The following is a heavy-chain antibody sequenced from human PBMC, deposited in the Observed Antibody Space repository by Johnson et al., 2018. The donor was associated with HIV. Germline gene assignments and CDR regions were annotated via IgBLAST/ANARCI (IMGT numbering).Heavy chain of an antibody. CDR1: GFTFSSYA. Sequence: VQLVESGGGLVQPGGSLRLSCAASGFTFSSYAMHWVRQAPGKGLEYVSAISSNGGSTYYANSVKGRFTISRDNSKNTLYLQMGSLRAEDMAVYYCAGPLVVVISDAFDIWGQGTMVTVSS. J-gene: IGHJ3*02. D-gene: IGHD3-22*01. CDR2: ISSNGGST. V-gene: IGHV3-64*01. CDR3: AGPLVVVISDAFDI.